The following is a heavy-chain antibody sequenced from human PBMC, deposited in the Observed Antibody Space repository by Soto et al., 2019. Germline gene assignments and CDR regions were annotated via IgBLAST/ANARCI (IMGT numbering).Heavy chain of an antibody. J-gene: IGHJ4*02. Sequence: PSETLSLTCAVSGYSISSGYYWGWIRQPPGKGLEWIGSIHHSGSTYYNPSLKSRVTISMDTSKNQFSLKLSSVTAADSAVYYCARAPGSYYFDYWGQGTQVTVSS. CDR3: ARAPGSYYFDY. D-gene: IGHD7-27*01. CDR1: GYSISSGYY. V-gene: IGHV4-38-2*01. CDR2: IHHSGST.